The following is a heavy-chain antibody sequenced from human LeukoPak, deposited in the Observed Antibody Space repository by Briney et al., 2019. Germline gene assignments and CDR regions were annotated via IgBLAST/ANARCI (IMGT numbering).Heavy chain of an antibody. CDR1: GFTFSSYW. Sequence: GGSLRLSCAASGFTFSSYWMHWVRQAPGKGLVWVSRINSDGSSTSYADSVKGRFTISRDNAKNTLYLQMNSLRAEDTAVYYCARRSPVYSGYDPFDYWGQGTLVTVSS. CDR3: ARRSPVYSGYDPFDY. J-gene: IGHJ4*02. CDR2: INSDGSST. V-gene: IGHV3-74*01. D-gene: IGHD5-12*01.